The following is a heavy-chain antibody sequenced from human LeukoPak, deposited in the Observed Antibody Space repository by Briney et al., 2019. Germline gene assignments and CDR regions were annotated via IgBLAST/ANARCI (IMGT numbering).Heavy chain of an antibody. D-gene: IGHD3-16*01. V-gene: IGHV3-33*01. CDR1: GFTFSSYG. CDR2: IWYDGSNK. Sequence: QSGRSLRLSCAASGFTFSSYGMHWVRQAPGKGLEWVAVIWYDGSNKYYADSVKGRFTISRDNSKNTLYLQMNSLRAGDTAVYYCARAGDDYDYIWGSYGLDYWGQGTLVTVSS. J-gene: IGHJ4*02. CDR3: ARAGDDYDYIWGSYGLDY.